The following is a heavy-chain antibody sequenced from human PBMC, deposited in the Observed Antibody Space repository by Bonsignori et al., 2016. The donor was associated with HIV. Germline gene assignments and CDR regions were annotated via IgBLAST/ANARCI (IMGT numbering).Heavy chain of an antibody. J-gene: IGHJ5*02. D-gene: IGHD3-10*01. Sequence: QVQLQESGPGLVKPSETLSLTCEVSGYSISDGYYWGWIRQPPGKGLEWIGSIYHRGTNYSNPALKSRLSMSVDTSKNQFSLELSSVTAADTAVYFCARDFYGLPLDTWGQGIMVTGLL. CDR2: IYHRGTN. CDR1: GYSISDGYY. V-gene: IGHV4-38-2*02. CDR3: ARDFYGLPLDT.